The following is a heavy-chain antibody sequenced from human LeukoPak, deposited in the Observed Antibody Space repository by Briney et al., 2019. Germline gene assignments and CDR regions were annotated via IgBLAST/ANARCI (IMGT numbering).Heavy chain of an antibody. CDR2: INHSGST. Sequence: SETLSLTCAVYGGSFSGYYWSWIRQPPGKGLEWIGEINHSGSTNYNPSLKSRVTISVDTSKNQFSLKLSSVTAADTAVYYCASEGYDYEGYFDYWGQGTLVTVSS. CDR3: ASEGYDYEGYFDY. J-gene: IGHJ4*02. D-gene: IGHD5-12*01. V-gene: IGHV4-34*01. CDR1: GGSFSGYY.